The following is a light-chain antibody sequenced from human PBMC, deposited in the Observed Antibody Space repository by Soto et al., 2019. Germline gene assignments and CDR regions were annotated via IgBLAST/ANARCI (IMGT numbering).Light chain of an antibody. J-gene: IGKJ1*01. V-gene: IGKV1-6*01. CDR2: EAS. Sequence: AIQLTQSPSSLSASVGERVTISCRASQGIGNDLGWYQQKPGKAPTLLLYEASTLQTGVASRFSGSGSGTDFTLTIRSLQPEDFATYYCLQDYVYPWTFGQGTKVEVK. CDR3: LQDYVYPWT. CDR1: QGIGND.